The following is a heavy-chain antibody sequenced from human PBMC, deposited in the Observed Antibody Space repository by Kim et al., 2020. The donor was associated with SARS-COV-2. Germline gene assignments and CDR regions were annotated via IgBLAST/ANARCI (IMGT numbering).Heavy chain of an antibody. D-gene: IGHD3-10*01. J-gene: IGHJ6*03. CDR3: VGSYYNYYYYMDV. Sequence: SETLSLTCAVYGGSFSGYYWSWIRQPPGKGLEWIGEINHSGSTNYNPSLKSRVTISVDTSKNQFSLKLSSVTAADTAVYYCVGSYYNYYYYMDVWGKGTTVTVSS. V-gene: IGHV4-34*01. CDR1: GGSFSGYY. CDR2: INHSGST.